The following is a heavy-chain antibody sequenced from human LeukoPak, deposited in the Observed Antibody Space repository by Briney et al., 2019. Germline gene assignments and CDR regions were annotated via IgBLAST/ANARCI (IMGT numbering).Heavy chain of an antibody. Sequence: GASVKVSCKASGYTFTMYYIHWVRQAPGQGLEWMGMINPSDGATTYAQRFQGRVTMTRDMSTTTVYMDLRSLRFEDTGVYVCAREQRGGLSGNLGGLFASYYTYYYMDVWGRGTTVTVSS. D-gene: IGHD1-26*01. J-gene: IGHJ6*03. CDR1: GYTFTMYY. CDR2: INPSDGAT. V-gene: IGHV1-46*01. CDR3: AREQRGGLSGNLGGLFASYYTYYYMDV.